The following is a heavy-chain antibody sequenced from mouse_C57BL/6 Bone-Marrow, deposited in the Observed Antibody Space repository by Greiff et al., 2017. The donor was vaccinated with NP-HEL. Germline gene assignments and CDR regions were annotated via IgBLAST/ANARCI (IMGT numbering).Heavy chain of an antibody. J-gene: IGHJ3*01. CDR3: AIKDYYGSSYVAY. D-gene: IGHD1-1*01. CDR2: IHPSDSDT. V-gene: IGHV1-74*01. CDR1: GYTFTSYW. Sequence: VQLQQPGAELVKPGASVKVSCKASGYTFTSYWMHWVKQRPGQGLEWIGRIHPSDSDTNYNQKFKGKATLTVDKSSSTAYMQLSSLTSEDSAVYYCAIKDYYGSSYVAYWGQGTLVTVSA.